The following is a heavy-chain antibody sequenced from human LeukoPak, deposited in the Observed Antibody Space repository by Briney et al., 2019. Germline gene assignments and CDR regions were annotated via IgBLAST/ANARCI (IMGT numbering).Heavy chain of an antibody. J-gene: IGHJ4*02. CDR1: GFTFSSYG. D-gene: IGHD2-2*01. V-gene: IGHV3-30*18. CDR3: AKDPPRWYCSSTSCPEGYFDY. CDR2: ISYDGSNK. Sequence: PGGSLRLSCAASGFTFSSYGMHWVRQAPGKGLEWVAVISYDGSNKYYADSVKGRFTISRDNSKNTLYLQMNSLRAEDTAVCYCAKDPPRWYCSSTSCPEGYFDYWGQGTLVTVSS.